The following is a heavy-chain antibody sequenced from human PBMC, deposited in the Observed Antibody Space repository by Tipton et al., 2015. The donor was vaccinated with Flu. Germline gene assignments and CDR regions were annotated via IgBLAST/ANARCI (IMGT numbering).Heavy chain of an antibody. CDR2: INHSGST. CDR1: GGSISSNY. CDR3: ARLSYYDVDLKNFYFDY. V-gene: IGHV4-34*01. J-gene: IGHJ4*02. D-gene: IGHD3-10*02. Sequence: TLSLTCTISGGSISSNYWSWVRQPAGKGLEWIGEINHSGSTNYNPSLKSRVTISVDTSKSQFSLMLRSVTAADTAVYYCARLSYYDVDLKNFYFDYWGQGALVTVSS.